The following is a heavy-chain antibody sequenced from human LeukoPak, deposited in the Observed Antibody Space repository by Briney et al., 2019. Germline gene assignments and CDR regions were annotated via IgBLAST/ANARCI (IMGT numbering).Heavy chain of an antibody. J-gene: IGHJ4*02. V-gene: IGHV4-39*01. D-gene: IGHD4-23*01. CDR2: IHYSGST. Sequence: SETLSLTCTVSGGSVTSASHYWAWIRQPPGKGLQWIGSIHYSGSTYYSPSLKSRLTISGDTSKSQFSLKLTFVTAADTAVYYCTRHHDYGDKIDYWGQGTLVTVSS. CDR1: GGSVTSASHY. CDR3: TRHHDYGDKIDY.